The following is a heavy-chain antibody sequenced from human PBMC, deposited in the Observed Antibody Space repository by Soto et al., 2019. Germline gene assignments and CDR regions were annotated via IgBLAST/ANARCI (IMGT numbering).Heavy chain of an antibody. CDR2: IYYSGNT. CDR1: GDSITNAAYY. CDR3: ARVYGSGSYYFDY. Sequence: SETLTLTCTVSGDSITNAAYYWGWIRQPPGKGLECIGIIYYSGNTYYSPSLKSRVTMSVDTSKNQFSLKLSSVSAADTSMYYCARVYGSGSYYFDYWGQGTLVTVSS. D-gene: IGHD3-10*01. J-gene: IGHJ4*02. V-gene: IGHV4-39*01.